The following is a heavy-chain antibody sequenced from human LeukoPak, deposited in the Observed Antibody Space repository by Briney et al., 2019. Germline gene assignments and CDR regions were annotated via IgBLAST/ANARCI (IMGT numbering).Heavy chain of an antibody. J-gene: IGHJ4*02. CDR3: ASSGSYRFDY. CDR1: GFTFSSYW. CDR2: ITASGTAM. D-gene: IGHD1-26*01. Sequence: GGSLRLSCRASGFTFSSYWMSWVRQAPGKGLEWVSHITASGTAMFYADSVKGRFTISRDNAKNSLYLQMDSLRDEDTAVYYCASSGSYRFDYWGQGTLVTVSS. V-gene: IGHV3-48*02.